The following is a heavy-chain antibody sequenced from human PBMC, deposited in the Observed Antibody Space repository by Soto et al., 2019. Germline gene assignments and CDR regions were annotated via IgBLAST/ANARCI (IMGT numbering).Heavy chain of an antibody. V-gene: IGHV3-21*02. D-gene: IGHD4-4*01. CDR2: ITGSGIYT. CDR1: GFIFATHT. CDR3: VKEGISIYNEYFDY. J-gene: IGHJ4*02. Sequence: VQLVESGGGLVKPGGSLRLSCAASGFIFATHTINWVRQAPGKGLEWVSSITGSGIYTRYADSVKGRFTISRDNAKASLYLQMNSLGAEDTAVYYCVKEGISIYNEYFDYWGQGTLVTVSS.